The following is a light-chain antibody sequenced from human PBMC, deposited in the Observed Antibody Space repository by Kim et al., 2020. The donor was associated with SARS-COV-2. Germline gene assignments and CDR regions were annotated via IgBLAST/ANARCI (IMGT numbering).Light chain of an antibody. CDR1: QSGSSH. Sequence: SPGERAALTGSASQSGSSHLAWYQQKPGQAPRLLISAASTRATGVPVRFSGSGSGTEFTLTISSLQSEDFAVYYCLQYYNWPPLTFGGGTKVDIK. CDR3: LQYYNWPPLT. J-gene: IGKJ4*01. CDR2: AAS. V-gene: IGKV3-15*01.